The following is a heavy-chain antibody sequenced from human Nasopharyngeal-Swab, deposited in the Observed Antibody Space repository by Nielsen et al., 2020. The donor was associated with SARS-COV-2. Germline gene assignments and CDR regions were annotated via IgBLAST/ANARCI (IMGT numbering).Heavy chain of an antibody. Sequence: GESLKISCASSGFTFSIYSMNWVRHAPGKVLEWVSYISSSSSTIYYADSVKGRFTISRDNAKNSLYLQMNSLRAEDTAVYYCARDRATPSPGYYYYGMDVWGQGTTVTVYS. V-gene: IGHV3-48*04. CDR1: GFTFSIYS. CDR2: ISSSSSTI. CDR3: ARDRATPSPGYYYYGMDV. J-gene: IGHJ6*02.